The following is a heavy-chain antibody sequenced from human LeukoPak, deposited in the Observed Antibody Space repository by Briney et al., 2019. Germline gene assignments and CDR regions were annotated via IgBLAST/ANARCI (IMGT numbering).Heavy chain of an antibody. CDR1: GGSFSGYY. V-gene: IGHV4-34*01. CDR3: AGGGDYGDYYFDY. J-gene: IGHJ4*02. D-gene: IGHD4-17*01. Sequence: SETLSLTCAVYGGSFSGYYWSWIRQPPGKGLEWIGEINHSGSTNYNPSLKSRVTISVDTSKNQFSLKLSSVTAADTAVYYCAGGGDYGDYYFDYWGQGTLVTVSS. CDR2: INHSGST.